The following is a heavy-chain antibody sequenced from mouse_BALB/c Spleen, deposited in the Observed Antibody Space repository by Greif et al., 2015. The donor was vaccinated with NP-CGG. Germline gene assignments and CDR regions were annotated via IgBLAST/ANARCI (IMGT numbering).Heavy chain of an antibody. J-gene: IGHJ2*01. V-gene: IGHV2-9*02. CDR2: IWAGGST. Sequence: VQLQQSGPGLVAPSQSLSITCTVSGFSLTSYGVHWVRQPPGKGLEWLGVIWAGGSTNYNSALMSRLSISKDNSKSQVFLKMNSLQTDVTAMYYCARERSIITYYFDYWCQGTTLTVSS. CDR3: ARERSIITYYFDY. D-gene: IGHD2-4*01. CDR1: GFSLTSYG.